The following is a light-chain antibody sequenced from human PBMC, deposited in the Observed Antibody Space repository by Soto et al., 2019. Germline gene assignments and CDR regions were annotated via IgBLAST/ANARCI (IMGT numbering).Light chain of an antibody. V-gene: IGKV3-20*01. CDR2: GAS. Sequence: EIVLTQSPGTLSLSPGERATLSCRASQSVSSSYLAWYQQKPGQAPRLLIYGASSRATVIPDRFSGSGSGTDFTLTSSRLEPEDVAVYYCQQYGSSPPTFGQGTKVEIK. J-gene: IGKJ1*01. CDR1: QSVSSSY. CDR3: QQYGSSPPT.